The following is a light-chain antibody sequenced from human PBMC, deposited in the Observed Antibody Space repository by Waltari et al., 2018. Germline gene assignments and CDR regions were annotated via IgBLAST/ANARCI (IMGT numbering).Light chain of an antibody. J-gene: IGKJ2*01. CDR1: QSLVHSDGNTY. Sequence: EVVLTQSPLSLPVTPGQPASIPCCSRQSLVHSDGNTYLYWFRHRPGQPPRRLIYKAFNRDGGVPARFSGSGSGTDFTLKISRVEAEDVGVYYCRQGTHWPYTFGQGTKLE. V-gene: IGKV2-30*02. CDR3: RQGTHWPYT. CDR2: KAF.